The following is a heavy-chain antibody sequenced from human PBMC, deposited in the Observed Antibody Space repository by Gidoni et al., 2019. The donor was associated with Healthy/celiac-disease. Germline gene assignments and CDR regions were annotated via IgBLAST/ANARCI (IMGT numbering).Heavy chain of an antibody. CDR2: INPILGIA. V-gene: IGHV1-69*08. CDR1: AGTFSSYT. J-gene: IGHJ4*02. Sequence: QLQLVQSGAEVKKPASSVKFSCTASAGTFSSYTISWVRQAPGQGLGWMGRINPILGIANYAQTFQGRVTITADKSTSTAYMELSSLRSEDTAVYYCAREQQLVQGVFDYWGQGTLVTVSS. D-gene: IGHD6-13*01. CDR3: AREQQLVQGVFDY.